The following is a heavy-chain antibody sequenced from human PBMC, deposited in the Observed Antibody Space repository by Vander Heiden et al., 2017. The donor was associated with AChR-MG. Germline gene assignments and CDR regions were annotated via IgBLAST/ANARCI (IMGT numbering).Heavy chain of an antibody. CDR2: INPSGGST. CDR1: GYTFTSYY. D-gene: IGHD3-10*01. V-gene: IGHV1-46*03. Sequence: QVQLVQSGAEVKKPGASVKVSCKVSGYTFTSYYMHWVRQAPGQGLEWMGIINPSGGSTSYAQKFQGRVTMTRDTSTSTVYMELSSLRSEDTAVYYCASAMVRGVIPYYGMDVWGQGTTVTVSS. CDR3: ASAMVRGVIPYYGMDV. J-gene: IGHJ6*02.